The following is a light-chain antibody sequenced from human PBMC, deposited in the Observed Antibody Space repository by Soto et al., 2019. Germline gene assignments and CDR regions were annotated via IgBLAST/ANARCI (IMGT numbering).Light chain of an antibody. V-gene: IGLV2-23*01. Sequence: QSALTQPASVSGSPGQSITISCTRTSGAVGSYNLVSWYQHHPGKAPKLMIYEGSELPSGVSNRFSDAQSGNTASLIISGLQGEDEADYYCSSYAGAGVFGGGTKLTVL. CDR2: EGS. J-gene: IGLJ2*01. CDR3: SSYAGAGV. CDR1: SGAVGSYNL.